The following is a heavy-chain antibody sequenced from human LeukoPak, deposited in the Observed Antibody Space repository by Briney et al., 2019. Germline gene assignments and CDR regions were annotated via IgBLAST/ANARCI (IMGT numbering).Heavy chain of an antibody. D-gene: IGHD2-2*01. Sequence: SETLSLTCAVYGGSFSGYYWSWIRQPPGKGLEWIGEISHSGSTNYNPSLKSRVTISVDTSKNQFSLKLSSVTAADTAVYYCAMGVVPAAIAPSGWFDPWGQGTLVTVS. CDR2: ISHSGST. V-gene: IGHV4-34*01. J-gene: IGHJ5*02. CDR3: AMGVVPAAIAPSGWFDP. CDR1: GGSFSGYY.